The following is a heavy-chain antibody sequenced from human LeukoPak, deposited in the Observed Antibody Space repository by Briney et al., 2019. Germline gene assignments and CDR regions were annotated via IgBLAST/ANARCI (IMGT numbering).Heavy chain of an antibody. CDR3: AAPVVPAATYYFDY. CDR1: GFTFSTYG. J-gene: IGHJ4*02. CDR2: IRYDGSNK. D-gene: IGHD2-2*01. V-gene: IGHV3-30*02. Sequence: GGSLRLSCAASGFTFSTYGMHWVRQAPGKGLEWVAFIRYDGSNKYYADSVKGRFTISRDNSKNTVYLQMNSLRAEDTAVYYCAAPVVPAATYYFDYWGQGTLVTVSS.